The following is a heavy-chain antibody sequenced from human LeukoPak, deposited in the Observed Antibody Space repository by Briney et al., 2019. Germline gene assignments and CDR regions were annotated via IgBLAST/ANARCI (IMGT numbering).Heavy chain of an antibody. D-gene: IGHD2-21*01. CDR3: VRDVAGYFDL. Sequence: PGGSLRLSCAASGFTFSSYWMHWGRQAPGKGLVWVSRINSEGTSTSYADSVKGRFTISRDNAKNTVYLQMNSLRAEDTAVYYCVRDVAGYFDLWGRDNMVTVSS. CDR1: GFTFSSYW. V-gene: IGHV3-74*01. J-gene: IGHJ2*01. CDR2: INSEGTST.